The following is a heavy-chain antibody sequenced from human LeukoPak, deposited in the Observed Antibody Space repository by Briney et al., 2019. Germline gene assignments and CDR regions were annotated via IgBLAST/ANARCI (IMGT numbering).Heavy chain of an antibody. Sequence: GASVKVSCKASGYTFTSYDINWVRQATGQGLEWMGWMNPNSGNTGYAQKFQGRVTITRNTSISTAYMELSSLRSEDTAVYYCARFPSGYSSSWGGFDYWGQGTLVTVS. J-gene: IGHJ4*02. CDR1: GYTFTSYD. CDR2: MNPNSGNT. CDR3: ARFPSGYSSSWGGFDY. D-gene: IGHD6-13*01. V-gene: IGHV1-8*03.